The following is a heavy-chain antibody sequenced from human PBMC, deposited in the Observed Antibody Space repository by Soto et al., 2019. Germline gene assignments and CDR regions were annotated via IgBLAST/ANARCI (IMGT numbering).Heavy chain of an antibody. Sequence: GGSLRLSCAASGFTFSSYGMHWVRQAPGKGLEWVAVISYDGSNKYYADSVKGRFTISRDNSKNTLYLQMNSLRAEDTAVYYCAKDSTRLFLIGVYGSGSYIDYWGQGTLVTVS. CDR3: AKDSTRLFLIGVYGSGSYIDY. J-gene: IGHJ4*02. CDR2: ISYDGSNK. D-gene: IGHD3-10*01. V-gene: IGHV3-30*18. CDR1: GFTFSSYG.